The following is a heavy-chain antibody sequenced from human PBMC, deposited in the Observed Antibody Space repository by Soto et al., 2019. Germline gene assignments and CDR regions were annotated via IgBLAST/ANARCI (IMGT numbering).Heavy chain of an antibody. V-gene: IGHV3-11*01. CDR1: GFTFSDYY. Sequence: GGSLRLSXAASGFTFSDYYMSWIRQAPGKGLEWVSYISSSGSTIYYADSVKGRFTISRDNAKNSLYLQMNSLRAEDTAVYYCARVTATIFGVVDAFDIWGQGTMVTVSS. D-gene: IGHD3-3*01. J-gene: IGHJ3*02. CDR2: ISSSGSTI. CDR3: ARVTATIFGVVDAFDI.